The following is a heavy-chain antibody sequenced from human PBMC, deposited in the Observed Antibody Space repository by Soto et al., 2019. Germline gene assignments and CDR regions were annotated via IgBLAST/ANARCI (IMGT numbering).Heavy chain of an antibody. CDR3: SSGTIEYFVASRAGDGLDV. CDR1: GVSISSADFY. J-gene: IGHJ6*02. V-gene: IGHV4-30-4*01. D-gene: IGHD1-26*01. CDR2: MSYSGST. Sequence: QVRLQESGPGLVQPSQTLSLTCSVSGVSISSADFYWSWIRQPPGKALEWLGDMSYSGSTYYNPSPQSRSTMSVDTSKSHFSRTLTSVTAADTAVWFCSSGTIEYFVASRAGDGLDVWGQGTAVSVPS.